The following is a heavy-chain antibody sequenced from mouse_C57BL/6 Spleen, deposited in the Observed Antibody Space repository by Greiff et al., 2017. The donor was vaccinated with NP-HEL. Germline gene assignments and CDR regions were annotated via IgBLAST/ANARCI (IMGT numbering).Heavy chain of an antibody. Sequence: VQLQQSGPELVKPGASVKLSCKASGYTFTSYDINWVKQRPGPGLEWIGWIYPRDGSTKYNEKFKGKATLTVDTSSSTAYMELHSLTSEDSAVYFCARRYYDYDEAWFAYWGQGTLVTVSA. V-gene: IGHV1-85*01. D-gene: IGHD2-4*01. CDR1: GYTFTSYD. CDR2: IYPRDGST. J-gene: IGHJ3*01. CDR3: ARRYYDYDEAWFAY.